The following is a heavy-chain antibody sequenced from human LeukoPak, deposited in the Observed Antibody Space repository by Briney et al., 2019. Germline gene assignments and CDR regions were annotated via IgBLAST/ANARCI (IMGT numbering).Heavy chain of an antibody. D-gene: IGHD3-3*01. Sequence: GGSLRLSCAASGFTFSSYAMHWVRQAPGKGLEWVSSILGSGGGDTTYYADSVQGRFTISRDNSKNTLFLQMYSLRAEDTAVYYCAKEEWLGKMNYFDSWGQGILVTVSS. CDR2: ILGSGGGDTT. CDR3: AKEEWLGKMNYFDS. J-gene: IGHJ4*02. CDR1: GFTFSSYA. V-gene: IGHV3-23*01.